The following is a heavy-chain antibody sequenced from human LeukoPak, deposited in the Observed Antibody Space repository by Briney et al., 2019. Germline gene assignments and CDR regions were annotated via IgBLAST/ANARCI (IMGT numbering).Heavy chain of an antibody. J-gene: IGHJ4*02. Sequence: GGSLRLSCAASGFTVSSNYMSWVRQAPGKGLEWVSVIYSGGSTYYANSVTGRFTISRDNSKNTLYLQMNSLRAEDTAVYYCARGRAYCGGDCYSPVYYFDYWGQGTLVTVSS. CDR2: IYSGGST. V-gene: IGHV3-53*01. CDR3: ARGRAYCGGDCYSPVYYFDY. D-gene: IGHD2-21*02. CDR1: GFTVSSNY.